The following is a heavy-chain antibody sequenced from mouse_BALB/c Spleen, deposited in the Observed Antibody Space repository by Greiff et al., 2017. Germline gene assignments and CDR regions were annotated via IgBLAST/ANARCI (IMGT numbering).Heavy chain of an antibody. D-gene: IGHD2-1*01. CDR2: IRNKANGYTT. CDR3: ARAGGNYRYYAMDY. J-gene: IGHJ4*01. CDR1: GFTFTDYY. V-gene: IGHV7-3*02. Sequence: EVQLVESGGGLVQPGGSLRLSCATSGFTFTDYYMSWVRQPPGKALEWLGFIRNKANGYTTEYSASVKGRFTISRDNSQSILYLQMNTLRAEDSATYYCARAGGNYRYYAMDYWGQGTSVTVSS.